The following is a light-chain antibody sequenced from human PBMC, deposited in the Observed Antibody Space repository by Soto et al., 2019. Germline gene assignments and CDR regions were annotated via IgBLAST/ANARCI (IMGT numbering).Light chain of an antibody. CDR2: SNN. V-gene: IGLV1-44*01. J-gene: IGLJ2*01. CDR1: SSNIGSNT. CDR3: AAWDDSPNGVV. Sequence: QSVLTQPPSASGTPGQRVTISCSGSSSNIGSNTVYWYQQLPGTAPKLLIYSNNQRPSGVPDRFSGSKSGTSASLAISWLLSEDEADYYCAAWDDSPNGVVFGGGTKLTVL.